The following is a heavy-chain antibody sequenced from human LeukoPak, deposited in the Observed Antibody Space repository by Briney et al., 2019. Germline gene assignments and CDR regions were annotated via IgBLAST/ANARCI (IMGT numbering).Heavy chain of an antibody. Sequence: GGSLRLSCAASGFTFSRYWMTWVRQPPGKGLEWVANIKQDGSEKDYVDSVKGRFTISRDNAESSLYLQMNSLRAEDTAVYYCAKLGDDYWGQGTLVTVSS. CDR3: AKLGDDY. CDR2: IKQDGSEK. CDR1: GFTFSRYW. V-gene: IGHV3-7*01. J-gene: IGHJ4*02. D-gene: IGHD3-10*01.